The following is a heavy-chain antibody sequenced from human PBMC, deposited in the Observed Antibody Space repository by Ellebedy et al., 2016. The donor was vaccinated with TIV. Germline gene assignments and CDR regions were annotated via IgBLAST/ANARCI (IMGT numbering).Heavy chain of an antibody. J-gene: IGHJ4*02. Sequence: GESLKISCATSGFTFDNFAMRWFRQAPGKGREWVSAITGSVDRTFYADSVKGRFTVSRDTSKNTLYLQMNSLRAEDTAIYYCAKDSGKYGWNSEYWGQGTQVTVSS. CDR3: AKDSGKYGWNSEY. CDR2: ITGSVDRT. V-gene: IGHV3-23*01. CDR1: GFTFDNFA. D-gene: IGHD3-10*01.